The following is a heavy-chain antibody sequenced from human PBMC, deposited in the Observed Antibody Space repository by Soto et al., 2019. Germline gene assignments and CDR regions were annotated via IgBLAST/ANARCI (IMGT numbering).Heavy chain of an antibody. J-gene: IGHJ5*02. CDR1: GFTFSNAW. D-gene: IGHD3-22*01. CDR3: TTEVAYYDSSVT. V-gene: IGHV3-15*07. CDR2: IKSKTDGGTT. Sequence: EVPLVESGGGLVKPGGSLRLSCAASGFTFSNAWMNWVRQAPGKGLEWVGRIKSKTDGGTTDYAAPVKGRFTISRXXSKNTLYLQMNSLKTEDTAVYYCTTEVAYYDSSVTWGQGTLVTVSS.